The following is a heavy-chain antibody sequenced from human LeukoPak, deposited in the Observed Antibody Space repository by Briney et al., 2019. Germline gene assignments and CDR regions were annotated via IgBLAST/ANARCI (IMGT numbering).Heavy chain of an antibody. CDR3: ARNGGSYSIDY. D-gene: IGHD1-26*01. J-gene: IGHJ4*02. V-gene: IGHV4-59*01. CDR1: GDSISSYH. CDR2: ISYSGST. Sequence: TSETLSLTCTVSGDSISSYHWSWIRQPPGKGLEWIGYISYSGSTNYNPSLKSRVTISVDTSKNQFSLKLSSVTAADTAVYYCARNGGSYSIDYWGQGTLVTVSS.